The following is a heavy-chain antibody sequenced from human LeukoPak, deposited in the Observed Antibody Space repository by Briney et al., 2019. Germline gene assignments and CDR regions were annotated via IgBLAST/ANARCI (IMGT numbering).Heavy chain of an antibody. CDR1: GFTFSSYS. Sequence: GGSLRLSCAASGFTFSSYSMNWVRQAPGKGLEWVSSISSSSSYIYYADSVKSRFTISRDNAKNSLYLQMNSLRAEDTAVYYCARDLSLGWNDVYFDYWGQGTLVTVSS. V-gene: IGHV3-21*01. CDR3: ARDLSLGWNDVYFDY. CDR2: ISSSSSYI. J-gene: IGHJ4*02. D-gene: IGHD1-1*01.